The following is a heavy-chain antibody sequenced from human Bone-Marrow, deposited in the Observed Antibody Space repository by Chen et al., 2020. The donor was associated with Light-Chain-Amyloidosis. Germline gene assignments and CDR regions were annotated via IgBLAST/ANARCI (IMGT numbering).Heavy chain of an antibody. V-gene: IGHV5-51*01. CDR3: ARRRDGYNFDY. Sequence: EVQLEQSGPEVKKPGESLKISCKGSVYTFPNYWIGWVRQMPGKGLEWLGVIYPDDSAAISSPSFEGQVTISADKSITTSYLQWRSLKASDTAMYYCARRRDGYNFDYWGQGTLFTVSS. CDR1: VYTFPNYW. CDR2: IYPDDSAA. J-gene: IGHJ4*02. D-gene: IGHD5-12*01.